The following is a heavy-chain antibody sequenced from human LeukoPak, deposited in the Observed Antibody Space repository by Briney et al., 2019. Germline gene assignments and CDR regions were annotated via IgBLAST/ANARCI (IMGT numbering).Heavy chain of an antibody. CDR2: ISSSSSYI. CDR3: ARDLFWSGLWSGYYRAYYYMDV. V-gene: IGHV3-21*01. D-gene: IGHD3-3*01. J-gene: IGHJ6*03. CDR1: GFTFSSYS. Sequence: AGGSLRLSCAASGFTFSSYSMNWVRQAPGKGLEWVSSISSSSSYIYYADSVKGRFTISRDNAKNSLYLQMNSLRAEDTAVYYCARDLFWSGLWSGYYRAYYYMDVWGKGTTVTVSS.